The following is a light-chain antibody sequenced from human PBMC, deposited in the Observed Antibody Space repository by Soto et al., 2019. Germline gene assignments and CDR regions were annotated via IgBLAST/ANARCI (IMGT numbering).Light chain of an antibody. V-gene: IGKV3-20*01. CDR2: GAS. CDR1: QSISVTY. J-gene: IGKJ1*01. Sequence: EILMAQSLGTLSLSPRDRATLSCRASQSISVTYLAWYQQKPGRAPRILIYGASNRATGIPDRFSGSGSGTDFTLTISRLEPEDFAVYYCQHYGISPPWTFGQGTKVDTK. CDR3: QHYGISPPWT.